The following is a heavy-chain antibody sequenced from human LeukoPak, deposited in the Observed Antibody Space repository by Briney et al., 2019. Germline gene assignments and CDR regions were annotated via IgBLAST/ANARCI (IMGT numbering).Heavy chain of an antibody. CDR1: GYTFNNYG. CDR2: ISAYDGNT. Sequence: GASVKVSCKASGYTFNNYGVSWVRQAPGQGLKWMGWISAYDGNTDYAQKFQGRVSMTTDTSTSTAYMELRSLRSDDTAVYYCARVEGSHGLRFLEWLLSGRSYFDYWGQGTLVTVSS. D-gene: IGHD3-3*01. CDR3: ARVEGSHGLRFLEWLLSGRSYFDY. V-gene: IGHV1-18*01. J-gene: IGHJ4*02.